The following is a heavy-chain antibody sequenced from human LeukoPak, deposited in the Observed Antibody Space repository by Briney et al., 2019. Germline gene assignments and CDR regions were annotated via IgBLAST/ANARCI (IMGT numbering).Heavy chain of an antibody. V-gene: IGHV3-7*04. J-gene: IGHJ3*02. CDR3: ARVRDGYNSDAFDI. CDR2: IKQDGSEK. CDR1: GFTFSSYW. D-gene: IGHD5-12*01. Sequence: PGGSLRLSCAASGFTFSSYWMSWVRQAPGKGLEWVANIKQDGSEKYYVDSVKGRFTIPRDNAKNSLYLQMNSLRAEDTAVYYCARVRDGYNSDAFDIWGQGTMVTVSS.